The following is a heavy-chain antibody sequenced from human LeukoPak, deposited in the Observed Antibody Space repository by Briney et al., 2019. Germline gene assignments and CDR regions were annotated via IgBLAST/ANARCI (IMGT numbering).Heavy chain of an antibody. CDR1: GGSISSYC. J-gene: IGHJ4*02. Sequence: SETLSLTCTVSGGSISSYCWSWIRQPAGKGLEWIGRIYTSGSTNYNPSLKSRVTISVDNSKNQFSLKLSSVTAADTAVYYCAREIRGVIKNYFDYWGQGTLVTVSS. CDR3: AREIRGVIKNYFDY. V-gene: IGHV4-4*07. CDR2: IYTSGST. D-gene: IGHD3-10*01.